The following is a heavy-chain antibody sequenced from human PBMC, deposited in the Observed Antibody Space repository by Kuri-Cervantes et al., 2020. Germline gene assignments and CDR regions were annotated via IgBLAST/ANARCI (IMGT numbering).Heavy chain of an antibody. D-gene: IGHD5/OR15-5a*01. CDR1: GYAFTGYY. CDR2: INPNSGGA. J-gene: IGHJ6*03. V-gene: IGHV1-2*02. CDR3: ARSVWGYYYYYMDV. Sequence: ASVKVSCKASGYAFTGYYMHWVRQAPGQGLEWMGWINPNSGGAYYAQKFQGRVTMTRDTSISTAYMELSSLRSEDTAVYYCARSVWGYYYYYMDVWGKGTTVTVSS.